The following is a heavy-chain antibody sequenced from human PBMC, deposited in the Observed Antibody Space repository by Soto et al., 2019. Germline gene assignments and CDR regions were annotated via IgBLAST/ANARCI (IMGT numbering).Heavy chain of an antibody. Sequence: SETLSLTCVVSGGSLSSYYWSWIRQPPGKGLEWIGYIYYSGSTNYNPSLKSRVTISVDTSKNQFSLKLSSVTAADTAVYYCARQQWLVLNAFDIWGQGTMVTVSS. CDR3: ARQQWLVLNAFDI. D-gene: IGHD6-19*01. CDR1: GGSLSSYY. J-gene: IGHJ3*02. CDR2: IYYSGST. V-gene: IGHV4-59*01.